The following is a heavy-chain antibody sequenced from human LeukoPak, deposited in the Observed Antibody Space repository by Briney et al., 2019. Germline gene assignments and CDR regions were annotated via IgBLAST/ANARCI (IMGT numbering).Heavy chain of an antibody. V-gene: IGHV3-74*03. Sequence: GGSLRLSCAASGFTFSNYWMHWVRQAPGKGRVWVSRIKGDGTNIKYADSVKGRFTISRDNAKNTLYLQMDSLRAEDTAVYYCAADGGYYFMDVWGKGTTVTVSS. J-gene: IGHJ6*03. CDR1: GFTFSNYW. CDR2: IKGDGTNI. CDR3: AADGGYYFMDV. D-gene: IGHD3-3*01.